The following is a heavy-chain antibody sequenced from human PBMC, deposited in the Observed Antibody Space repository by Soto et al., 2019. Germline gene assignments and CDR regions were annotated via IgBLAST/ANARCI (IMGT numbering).Heavy chain of an antibody. V-gene: IGHV3-21*01. J-gene: IGHJ5*02. Sequence: LRLSCAASGFTFRSFTMNWVRQAPGKGLEWVSTISSNSAYIYYTDALRGRFTISRDNAKNSLHLQMNSLRAEDTAVYYCTRDATRDSSARGWFDPWGPGTLVTVSS. D-gene: IGHD6-13*01. CDR1: GFTFRSFT. CDR3: TRDATRDSSARGWFDP. CDR2: ISSNSAYI.